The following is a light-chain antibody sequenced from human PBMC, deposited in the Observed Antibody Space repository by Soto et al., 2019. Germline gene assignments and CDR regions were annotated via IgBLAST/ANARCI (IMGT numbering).Light chain of an antibody. CDR3: TSYAGSNNRGV. CDR2: DVT. Sequence: QSALTQPASVSGSPGQSITISCTGTSSDVGGYNSVSWYRQDPGKATKLMIYDVTNRPSGVSNRFSGSKSGNTASLTVSGLQAEDEADYYCTSYAGSNNRGVFGSGTKVTVL. J-gene: IGLJ1*01. V-gene: IGLV2-14*01. CDR1: SSDVGGYNS.